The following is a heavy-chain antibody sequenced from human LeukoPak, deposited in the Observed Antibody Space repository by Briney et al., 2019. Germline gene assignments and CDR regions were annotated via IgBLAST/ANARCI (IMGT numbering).Heavy chain of an antibody. CDR1: GFSFSSYS. CDR3: AKVLWEFTSAPFDY. CDR2: ISGTGYTT. D-gene: IGHD3-10*01. Sequence: GGSLRLSCAASGFSFSSYSMSWVCQAPGEGLEWVSLISGTGYTTYYADSVKGRFTISRDNSKNTLYLQMNSLRADDTAVYYCAKVLWEFTSAPFDYWGQGILVTVSS. V-gene: IGHV3-23*01. J-gene: IGHJ4*02.